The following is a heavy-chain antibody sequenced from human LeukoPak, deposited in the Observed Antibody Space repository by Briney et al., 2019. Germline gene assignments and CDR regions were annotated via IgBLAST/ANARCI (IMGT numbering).Heavy chain of an antibody. CDR3: AVDSSGWYSGFDY. J-gene: IGHJ4*02. CDR1: GFTFSKYW. Sequence: GGSLRLSCAASGFTFSKYWMGWVRQAPGKGLEWVALINQDGSQRKYVDSLEGRFSLSRDNGKNSVYLQMNSLRAEDTAVYYCAVDSSGWYSGFDYWGQGTLVTVSS. V-gene: IGHV3-7*01. D-gene: IGHD6-19*01. CDR2: INQDGSQR.